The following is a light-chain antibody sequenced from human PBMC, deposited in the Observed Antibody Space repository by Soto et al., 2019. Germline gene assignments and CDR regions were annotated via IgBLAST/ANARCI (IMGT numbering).Light chain of an antibody. CDR1: QSVTSSY. J-gene: IGKJ4*01. CDR3: QQYGSSPLT. Sequence: EIVFTQSPGTLSLSPGERATLSCRASQSVTSSYLAWYQHKPGQAPRLIIYGASSRATVIPDRFSGSGSGTDFTLTISRLEPEDFAVYYCQQYGSSPLTFGGGTKVDI. CDR2: GAS. V-gene: IGKV3-20*01.